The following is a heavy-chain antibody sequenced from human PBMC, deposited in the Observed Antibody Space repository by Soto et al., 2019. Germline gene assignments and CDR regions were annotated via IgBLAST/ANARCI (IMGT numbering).Heavy chain of an antibody. D-gene: IGHD1-26*01. Sequence: QLQLQESGSGLVKPSQTLSLTCAVSGGSISSGGYSWSWIRQPPGKGLEWIGYIYHSGSTSSNPSITSGASVSVDRWKNQCSLPLRSVPAADTAVSYWARTPTPWGPATLVTVSS. CDR1: GGSISSGGYS. CDR3: ARTPTP. CDR2: IYHSGST. V-gene: IGHV4-30-2*01. J-gene: IGHJ5*02.